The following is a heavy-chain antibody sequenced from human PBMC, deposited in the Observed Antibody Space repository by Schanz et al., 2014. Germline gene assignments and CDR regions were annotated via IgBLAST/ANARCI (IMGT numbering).Heavy chain of an antibody. CDR1: GFTFSSYA. CDR3: ASPSGYSDYGTYFDF. CDR2: ISYDGRNK. D-gene: IGHD5-12*01. J-gene: IGHJ4*02. Sequence: VQLLDSGGGLVQPGRSLRLSCAASGFTFSSYAMHWVRQAPGKGLEWVAVISYDGRNKYYADSVKGRFTISRDNSKNTLYLQMNSLRTEDTAVYYCASPSGYSDYGTYFDFWGQGTLVTVSS. V-gene: IGHV3-30-3*01.